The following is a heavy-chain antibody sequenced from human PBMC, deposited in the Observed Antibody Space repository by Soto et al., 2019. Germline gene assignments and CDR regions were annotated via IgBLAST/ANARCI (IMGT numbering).Heavy chain of an antibody. CDR1: GFTFSSYA. D-gene: IGHD2-2*01. J-gene: IGHJ6*03. CDR2: ISGSGGST. V-gene: IGHV3-23*01. CDR3: ATSVQGCSSTSCLSHAYYYMDV. Sequence: EVQLLESGGGLVQPGGSLRLSCAASGFTFSSYAMSWVRQAPGKGLEWVSAISGSGGSTYYADSVKGRFTISRDNSKNTLYLQMNSLRAEDTVVYYCATSVQGCSSTSCLSHAYYYMDVWGKGTTVTVSS.